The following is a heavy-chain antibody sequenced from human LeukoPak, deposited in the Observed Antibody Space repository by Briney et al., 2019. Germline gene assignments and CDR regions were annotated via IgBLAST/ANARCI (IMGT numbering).Heavy chain of an antibody. Sequence: GRSLRLSCAASGFTFDEYAMHWVRQAPGKGLGGVSGISWNSGSIGYADSVKGRFTISRDNAKNSLYLQMNSLRAEDTALYYCAGGRLYYFDYWGQGTLVTVSS. CDR2: ISWNSGSI. J-gene: IGHJ4*02. CDR1: GFTFDEYA. CDR3: AGGRLYYFDY. D-gene: IGHD2-21*02. V-gene: IGHV3-9*01.